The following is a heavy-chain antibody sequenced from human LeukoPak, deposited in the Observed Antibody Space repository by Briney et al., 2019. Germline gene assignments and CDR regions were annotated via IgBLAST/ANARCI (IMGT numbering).Heavy chain of an antibody. CDR1: GGSISSYY. V-gene: IGHV4-4*07. CDR3: AGGGRTYCSSTSCYDEYYFDY. CDR2: IYTSGST. J-gene: IGHJ4*02. Sequence: SETLSLTCTVSGGSISSYYWSWIRQPAGKGLEWIGRIYTSGSTNYNPSLKSRVTMSVGTSKNQFSLKLSSVTAADTAVYYCAGGGRTYCSSTSCYDEYYFDYWGQGTLVTVSS. D-gene: IGHD2-2*01.